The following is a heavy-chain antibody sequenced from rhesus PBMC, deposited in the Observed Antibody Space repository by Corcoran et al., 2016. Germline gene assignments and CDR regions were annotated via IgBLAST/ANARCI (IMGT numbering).Heavy chain of an antibody. CDR3: ARGATVDY. CDR2: ISGSSAAT. V-gene: IGHV4-65*01. CDR1: GGSVSSGHW. J-gene: IGHJ4*01. Sequence: QVQLQESGPGLVKPSETLSLTCAVSGGSVSSGHWWNCIRQPPGKGLEWIGYISGSSAATYYNPSLKIRVTFSRDTSKNHFALRLNSVTAADTAVYYCARGATVDYWGPGVLVTVSS.